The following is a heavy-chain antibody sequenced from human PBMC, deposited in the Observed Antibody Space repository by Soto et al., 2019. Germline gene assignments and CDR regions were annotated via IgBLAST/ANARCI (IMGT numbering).Heavy chain of an antibody. CDR1: GFIVSSNY. J-gene: IGHJ4*02. V-gene: IGHV3-53*01. D-gene: IGHD3-10*01. CDR2: FYSGGRT. CDR3: ARVRRGYYGSGSYYFDY. Sequence: GGSLRLSCAASGFIVSSNYMSWVRQAPGKGLEWVSVFYSGGRTYYAASVKGRFTISRDTSKNTLYLQMNGLRAEDTAVYYCARVRRGYYGSGSYYFDYWGRGTLVTVSS.